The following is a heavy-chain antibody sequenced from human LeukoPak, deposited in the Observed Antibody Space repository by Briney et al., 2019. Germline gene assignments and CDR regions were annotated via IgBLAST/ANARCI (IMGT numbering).Heavy chain of an antibody. CDR1: GGSISSSSYY. J-gene: IGHJ3*02. D-gene: IGHD5/OR15-5a*01. Sequence: SETLSLTCTVSGGSISSSSYYWGWIRQPPGKGLERIGSIYYSGSTYYNPSLKSRVTISVDTSKNQFSLKLSSVTAADTAVYYCARGFRFVYEAFDIWGQGAMVTVSS. V-gene: IGHV4-39*07. CDR3: ARGFRFVYEAFDI. CDR2: IYYSGST.